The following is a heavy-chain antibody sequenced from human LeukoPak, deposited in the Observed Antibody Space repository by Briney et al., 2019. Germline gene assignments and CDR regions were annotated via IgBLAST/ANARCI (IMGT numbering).Heavy chain of an antibody. CDR2: ISWDGGGT. D-gene: IGHD3-16*01. CDR1: GFTFDAYS. V-gene: IGHV3-43*01. J-gene: IGHJ4*02. CDR3: AKEGGGGEIDY. Sequence: GGSLRLSCAASGFTFDAYSMHWVRQAPGKGLEWVSLISWDGGGTYYAASVKGRFTISGDNSKNSLYLQMNSLRIEDTAFYYCAKEGGGGEIDYWGQGTLVTVSS.